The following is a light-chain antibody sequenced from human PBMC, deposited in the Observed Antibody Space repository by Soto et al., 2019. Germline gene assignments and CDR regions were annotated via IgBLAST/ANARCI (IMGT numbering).Light chain of an antibody. J-gene: IGLJ1*01. Sequence: QSALTHPRSVSGYPGQSVTISCTGTSSDVGGYNYVSWYQQHPGQAPKLMIYDVSKRPSGVPDRFSGSKSGNTASLTISGLQAEDEADYYCCSYAGSYKGYVFGTGTKLTVL. CDR1: SSDVGGYNY. V-gene: IGLV2-11*01. CDR3: CSYAGSYKGYV. CDR2: DVS.